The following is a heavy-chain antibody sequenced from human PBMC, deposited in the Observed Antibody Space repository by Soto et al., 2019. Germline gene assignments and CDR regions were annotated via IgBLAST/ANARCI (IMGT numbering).Heavy chain of an antibody. V-gene: IGHV4-59*08. Sequence: PSETLSLTCTVSGGSISSYYWSWIRQPPGKGLEWIGYIYYSGSTNYNPSLKSRVTISVDTSKNQFSLKLSSVTAADTAVYYCARLFAYDILTGYYSWFDPWGQGTLVTVSS. D-gene: IGHD3-9*01. CDR3: ARLFAYDILTGYYSWFDP. CDR1: GGSISSYY. CDR2: IYYSGST. J-gene: IGHJ5*02.